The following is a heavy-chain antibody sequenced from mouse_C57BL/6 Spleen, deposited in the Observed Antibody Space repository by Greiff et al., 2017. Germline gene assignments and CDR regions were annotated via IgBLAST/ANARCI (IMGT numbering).Heavy chain of an antibody. J-gene: IGHJ4*01. V-gene: IGHV5-4*01. CDR3: AKDNHYYAMDY. CDR2: ISDGGSYT. Sequence: EVQGVESGGGLVKPGGSLKLSCAASGFTFSSYAMSWVRQTPEKRLEWVATISDGGSYTYYPDNVKGRFTISRDNAKNHPYLQMRHLQSASEAQDYSAKDNHYYAMDYWGQGTSVTVSS. CDR1: GFTFSSYA.